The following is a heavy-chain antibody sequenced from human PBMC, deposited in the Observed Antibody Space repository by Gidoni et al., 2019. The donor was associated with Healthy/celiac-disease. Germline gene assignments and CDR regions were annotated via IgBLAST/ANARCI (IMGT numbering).Heavy chain of an antibody. CDR2: IYTSGST. Sequence: QVQLQESGPGLVKPSQTLSLTCTVSGGSISCGSYYWSWIRQPAGKGLEWIGRIYTSGSTNYNPSLKSRVTISVDTSKDQFSLKLSSVTAADTAVYYCARGARYCSSTSCSLNPWGQGTLVTVSS. CDR1: GGSISCGSYY. CDR3: ARGARYCSSTSCSLNP. D-gene: IGHD2-2*01. V-gene: IGHV4-61*02. J-gene: IGHJ5*02.